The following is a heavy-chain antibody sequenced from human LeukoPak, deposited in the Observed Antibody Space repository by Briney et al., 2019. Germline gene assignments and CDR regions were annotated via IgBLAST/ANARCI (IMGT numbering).Heavy chain of an antibody. CDR1: GGSFSGYY. V-gene: IGHV4-34*01. CDR2: INHSGST. CDR3: AKDARRVRDIGVMFGRGRGYMDV. Sequence: PSETLSLTCAVYGGSFSGYYWSWIRKPPGKGLEWIGEINHSGSTNYNPSLKSRVTISVNPSKNQFSLKLSSVSAEDTAVYYCAKDARRVRDIGVMFGRGRGYMDVWGKGTTATISS. D-gene: IGHD2-15*01. J-gene: IGHJ6*03.